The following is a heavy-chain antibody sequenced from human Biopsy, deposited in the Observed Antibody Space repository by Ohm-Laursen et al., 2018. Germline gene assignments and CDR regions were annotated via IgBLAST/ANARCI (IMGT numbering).Heavy chain of an antibody. CDR2: INHSGRT. CDR3: VRGVDYYDPYHYYALDV. V-gene: IGHV4-34*01. J-gene: IGHJ6*02. Sequence: SDTLSLTCAVYRESFNGYYWSWIRQTPGKGLEWIGEINHSGRTNYNPSLKSRVTISVDTSKNQFSLKVRSVTAADTAVYYCVRGVDYYDPYHYYALDVWGQGTTVTVSS. D-gene: IGHD3-22*01. CDR1: RESFNGYY.